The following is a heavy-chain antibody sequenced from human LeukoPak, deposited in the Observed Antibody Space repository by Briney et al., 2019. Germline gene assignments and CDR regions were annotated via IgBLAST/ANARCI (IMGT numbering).Heavy chain of an antibody. Sequence: GGSLRLSCAASGFTFSSYWMHWVRQVPGKGLVWVSRINPDGSSTNYAGSVKGRFTISRDNANNTLYLQMNSLRVEDTAVYYCARDLHWGQVDYWGQGTLVSVSS. CDR2: INPDGSST. CDR3: ARDLHWGQVDY. V-gene: IGHV3-74*01. D-gene: IGHD7-27*01. CDR1: GFTFSSYW. J-gene: IGHJ4*02.